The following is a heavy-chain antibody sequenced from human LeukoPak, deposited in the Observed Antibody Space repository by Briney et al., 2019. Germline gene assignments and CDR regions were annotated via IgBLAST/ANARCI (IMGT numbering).Heavy chain of an antibody. Sequence: AGGSLRLSCAASGFTFSSYAMHWVRQAPGKGLEWVAVISYDGSNKYYADSVKGRFTISRDNSKNTLYLQMNSLRAEDTAVYYCARPRFPYYRLSGADYQYMDVWGKGTTVTVSS. CDR2: ISYDGSNK. J-gene: IGHJ6*03. D-gene: IGHD2/OR15-2a*01. V-gene: IGHV3-30*04. CDR3: ARPRFPYYRLSGADYQYMDV. CDR1: GFTFSSYA.